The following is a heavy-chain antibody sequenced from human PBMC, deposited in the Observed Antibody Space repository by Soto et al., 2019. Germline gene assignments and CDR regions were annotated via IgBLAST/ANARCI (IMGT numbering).Heavy chain of an antibody. CDR2: IIPIFGTA. CDR3: ARVIAARYYYGMDV. V-gene: IGHV1-69*13. Sequence: SVKVSCKASGGTFGSYAISWVRQAPGQGLEWMGGIIPIFGTANYAQKFQGRVTITADESTSTAYMELSSLRSEDTAVYYCARVIAARYYYGMDVWGQGTTVTVSS. J-gene: IGHJ6*02. CDR1: GGTFGSYA. D-gene: IGHD6-6*01.